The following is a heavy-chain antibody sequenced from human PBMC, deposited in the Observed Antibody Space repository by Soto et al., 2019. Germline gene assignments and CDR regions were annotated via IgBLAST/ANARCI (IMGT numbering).Heavy chain of an antibody. CDR3: ARYYYDSSGYYGFDY. D-gene: IGHD3-22*01. J-gene: IGHJ4*02. CDR2: IYWNDDK. CDR1: GFSLSASGVG. V-gene: IGHV2-5*01. Sequence: QITLKESGPTLVKPTQTLTLTCTFSGFSLSASGVGVGWIRQPPGKALEWLALIYWNDDKRYSPSLKSRLTITKDTSKNQVVLTMTNMDPVDTATYYCARYYYDSSGYYGFDYWGQGTLVTVSS.